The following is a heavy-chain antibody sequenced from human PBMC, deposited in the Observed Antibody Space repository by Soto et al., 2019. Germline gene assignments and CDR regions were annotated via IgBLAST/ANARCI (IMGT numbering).Heavy chain of an antibody. Sequence: GGSLRLSCAASGFTFSSYAMSWVRQAPGKGLEWVSAISGSGGSTYYADSVKGRFTISRDNSKNTLYLQRNSRRAEDTAVYYCAKVSGDAGDAFDIWGQGTMVTVSS. CDR1: GFTFSSYA. CDR2: ISGSGGST. CDR3: AKVSGDAGDAFDI. J-gene: IGHJ3*02. D-gene: IGHD3-10*01. V-gene: IGHV3-23*01.